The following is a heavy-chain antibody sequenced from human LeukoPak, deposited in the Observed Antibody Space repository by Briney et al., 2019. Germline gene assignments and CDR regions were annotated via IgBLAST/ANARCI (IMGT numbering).Heavy chain of an antibody. CDR2: TYYRSKWYN. V-gene: IGHV6-1*01. CDR1: GDSVSSESAA. D-gene: IGHD2-15*01. CDR3: AREGYSYNYYSMDV. J-gene: IGHJ6*02. Sequence: SQTLSLTCVISGDSVSSESAAWNWIRQSPSRGLEWLGRTYYRSKWYNDYAVSVKGRILFNPDTSKYQISLQLNSVSPDDTAVYYCAREGYSYNYYSMDVWGQGTTVTVSS.